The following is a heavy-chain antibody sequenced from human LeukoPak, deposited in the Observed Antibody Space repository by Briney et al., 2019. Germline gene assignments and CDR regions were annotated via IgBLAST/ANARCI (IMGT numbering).Heavy chain of an antibody. CDR1: GFTFSSYG. CDR3: AKDNLHDYGVPDYFDY. CDR2: ITYDGSNK. V-gene: IGHV3-30*18. Sequence: GGSLRLSCAASGFTFSSYGMHWVRQAPGKGLEWVAVITYDGSNKYYADSVKGRFTISRDNSKNTLYLQMNSLRAEDTAVYYCAKDNLHDYGVPDYFDYWGQGTLVTVSS. J-gene: IGHJ4*02. D-gene: IGHD4-17*01.